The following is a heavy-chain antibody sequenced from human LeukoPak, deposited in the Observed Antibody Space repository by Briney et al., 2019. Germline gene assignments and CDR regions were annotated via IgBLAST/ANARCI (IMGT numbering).Heavy chain of an antibody. CDR2: IIPIFGTA. D-gene: IGHD3-22*01. CDR3: AGYYYYDRSGYAPLDY. CDR1: GGTFSSYA. V-gene: IGHV1-69*05. J-gene: IGHJ4*02. Sequence: ASVKVSCKASGGTFSSYAISWVRQAPGQGLEWMGGIIPIFGTANYAQKFQGRVTITTDESTSTAYMELSSLRSEDTAVYYCAGYYYYDRSGYAPLDYWGQGTLVTVSS.